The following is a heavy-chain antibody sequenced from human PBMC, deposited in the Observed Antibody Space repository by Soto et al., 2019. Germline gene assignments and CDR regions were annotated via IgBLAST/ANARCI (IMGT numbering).Heavy chain of an antibody. J-gene: IGHJ4*02. CDR2: ISGSGDSA. V-gene: IGHV3-23*01. CDR1: GFIFRDYA. CDR3: VEERRGSCWFVCNF. Sequence: VQLLESGGGLVQPGGSLRLSCAASGFIFRDYAMNWVRQAPGKGLEWVSDISGSGDSARYADSVKGRFTISRDNSRNTLYLLINGVRVDDTAVYYFVEERRGSCWFVCNFWGQGTLVTVSS. D-gene: IGHD6-13*01.